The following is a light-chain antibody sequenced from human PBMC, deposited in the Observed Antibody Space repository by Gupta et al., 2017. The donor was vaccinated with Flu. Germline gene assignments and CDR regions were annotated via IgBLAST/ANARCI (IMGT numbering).Light chain of an antibody. Sequence: QSALTQPASVSGSPGQSITISCTGTSSDVGGHNYVSWYQQHPGKAPKLMIYEVNNRPSRISNRFSGSKSGNTASLTISGLQAEDEADYHCSSYTSSATWVFGGGTKLTVL. CDR3: SSYTSSATWV. CDR1: SSDVGGHNY. J-gene: IGLJ3*02. V-gene: IGLV2-14*01. CDR2: EVN.